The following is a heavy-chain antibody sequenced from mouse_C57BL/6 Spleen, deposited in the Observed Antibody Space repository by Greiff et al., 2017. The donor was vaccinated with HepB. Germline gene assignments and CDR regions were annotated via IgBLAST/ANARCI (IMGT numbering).Heavy chain of an antibody. D-gene: IGHD6-2*01. CDR3: ARGGSHWYFDV. CDR2: IYPGDGDT. J-gene: IGHJ1*03. Sequence: LQESGAELVKPGASVKISCKASGYAFSSYWMNWVKQRPGKGLEWIGQIYPGDGDTNYNGKFKGKATLTADKSSSTAYMQLSSLTSEDSAVYFCARGGSHWYFDVWGTGTTVTVSS. CDR1: GYAFSSYW. V-gene: IGHV1-80*01.